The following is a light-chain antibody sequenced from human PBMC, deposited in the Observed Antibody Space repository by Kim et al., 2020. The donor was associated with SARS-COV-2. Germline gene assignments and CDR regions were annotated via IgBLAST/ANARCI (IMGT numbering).Light chain of an antibody. CDR2: DNN. Sequence: QSVLTQPPSMSAAPGQKVTISCSGSSSNIGNNYVSWYQQFPGAAPKLLIFDNNQRPSGIPDRFSGSKSGTSATLGIAGLQTGDEADYYCGTWDSSLSAAVFGGGTQLTVL. CDR1: SSNIGNNY. V-gene: IGLV1-51*01. J-gene: IGLJ7*01. CDR3: GTWDSSLSAAV.